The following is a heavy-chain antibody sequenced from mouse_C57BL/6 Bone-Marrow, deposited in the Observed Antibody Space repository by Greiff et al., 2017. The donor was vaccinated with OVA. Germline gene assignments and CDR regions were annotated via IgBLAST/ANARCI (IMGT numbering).Heavy chain of an antibody. CDR1: GYTFTSYW. V-gene: IGHV1-55*01. Sequence: QVHVKQPGAELVKPGASVKMSCKASGYTFTSYWITWVKQRPGQGLEWIGDIYPGSGSANYNEKFKSKATLTVDTSSSTAYMQLSSLTSEDSAVYYCARGVFPRFAYWGQGTLVTVSA. J-gene: IGHJ3*01. CDR3: ARGVFPRFAY. CDR2: IYPGSGSA.